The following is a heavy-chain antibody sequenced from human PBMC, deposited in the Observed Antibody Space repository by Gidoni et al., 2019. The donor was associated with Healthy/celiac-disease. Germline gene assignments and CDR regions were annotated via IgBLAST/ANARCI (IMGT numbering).Heavy chain of an antibody. V-gene: IGHV1-69*04. D-gene: IGHD3-22*01. CDR3: ARDTSYYYDSSGYGAVAFDI. Sequence: QVQLVQSGAEVKKPGSSVKVSCKASGGTFSSYAISWVRQAPGQGLEWMGRIIPILGIANYAQKFQGRVTITADKSTSTAYMELSSLRSEDTAVYYCARDTSYYYDSSGYGAVAFDIWGQGTMVTVSS. CDR2: IIPILGIA. CDR1: GGTFSSYA. J-gene: IGHJ3*02.